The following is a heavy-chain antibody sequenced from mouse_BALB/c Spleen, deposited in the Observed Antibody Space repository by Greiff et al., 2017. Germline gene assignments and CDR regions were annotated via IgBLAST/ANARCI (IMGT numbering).Heavy chain of an antibody. D-gene: IGHD2-10*01. CDR2: ISSGSSTI. CDR1: GFTFSSFG. V-gene: IGHV5-17*02. CDR3: ARGGAYYGNYVYAMDY. J-gene: IGHJ4*01. Sequence: EVHLVESGGGLVQPGGSRKLSCAASGFTFSSFGMHWVRQAPEKGLEWVAYISSGSSTIYYADTVKGRFTISRDNPKNTLFLQMTSLRSEDTAMYYCARGGAYYGNYVYAMDYWGQGTSVTVSS.